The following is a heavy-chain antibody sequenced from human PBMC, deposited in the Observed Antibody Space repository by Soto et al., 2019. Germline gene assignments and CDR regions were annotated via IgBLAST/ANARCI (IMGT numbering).Heavy chain of an antibody. Sequence: HVQLRQSGPGLVKPSGTLALICAVSGGSISSTNWWTWVRQSPGKGLEWIGEIYHSGRPTYSPSHRGRVTTSVYKSNNQSSLRLRYVTAADTAVYYCASLSPSMELTLLHIPTWGQGTLVTV. J-gene: IGHJ5*02. CDR3: ASLSPSMELTLLHIPT. V-gene: IGHV4-4*02. D-gene: IGHD1-7*01. CDR2: IYHSGRP. CDR1: GGSISSTNW.